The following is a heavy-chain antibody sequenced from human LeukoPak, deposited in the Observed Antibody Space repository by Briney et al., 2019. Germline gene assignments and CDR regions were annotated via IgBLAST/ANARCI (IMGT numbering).Heavy chain of an antibody. CDR1: GGSVSSGSYY. D-gene: IGHD3-22*01. J-gene: IGHJ4*02. CDR3: AREGYYDSSGYYTPLDY. V-gene: IGHV4-61*01. CDR2: IYYSGST. Sequence: SETLSLTCTVSGGSVSSGSYYWSWVRQPPGKGLEWIGYIYYSGSTNYNPSLKSRVTISVDTSKNQFSLKLSSVTAADTAVYYCAREGYYDSSGYYTPLDYWGQGTLVTVSS.